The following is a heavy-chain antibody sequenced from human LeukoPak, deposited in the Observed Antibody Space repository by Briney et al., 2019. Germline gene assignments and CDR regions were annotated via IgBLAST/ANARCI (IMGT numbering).Heavy chain of an antibody. J-gene: IGHJ6*02. V-gene: IGHV3-21*01. D-gene: IGHD6-13*01. CDR1: GFTFSSYS. Sequence: GSLRLSCAASGFTFSSYSMNWVRQAPGKGLEWVSSISSSISYIYYADSVKGRFTISRDNAKNSLYLQMNSLRDNDTAVYYCARDRISSKTYFGMDVWGQGTTVTVSS. CDR3: ARDRISSKTYFGMDV. CDR2: ISSSISYI.